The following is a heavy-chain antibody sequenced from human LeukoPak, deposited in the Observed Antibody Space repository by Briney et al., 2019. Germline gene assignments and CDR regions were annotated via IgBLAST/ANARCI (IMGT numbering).Heavy chain of an antibody. CDR2: ISSSGSTI. D-gene: IGHD4-17*01. CDR1: GFTFNRYE. CDR3: AIDPHDYGDYDWGY. Sequence: TGGSLRLSCAASGFTFNRYEMNWVRQAPGKGLEWVSYISSSGSTIYYADSVKGRFTISRDNAKNSLYLQMNSLRAEDTAVYYCAIDPHDYGDYDWGYWGHGTQVTVSS. J-gene: IGHJ4*01. V-gene: IGHV3-48*03.